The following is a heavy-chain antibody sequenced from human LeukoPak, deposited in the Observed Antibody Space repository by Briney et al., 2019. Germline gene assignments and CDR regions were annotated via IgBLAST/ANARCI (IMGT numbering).Heavy chain of an antibody. Sequence: GESLKISCKVSGYTFSSYWIGWVRQMPGEGLEWMGIIYPGDSDTRYSPSFQGQVTISADTTISTAYLQWSSLKASDSAMYYCARAWSFDYWGQGTLVTVSS. CDR2: IYPGDSDT. V-gene: IGHV5-51*01. CDR3: ARAWSFDY. CDR1: GYTFSSYW. J-gene: IGHJ4*02. D-gene: IGHD1-1*01.